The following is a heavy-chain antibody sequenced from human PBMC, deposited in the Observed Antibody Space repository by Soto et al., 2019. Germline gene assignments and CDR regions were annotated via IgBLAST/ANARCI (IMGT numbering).Heavy chain of an antibody. V-gene: IGHV3-73*01. J-gene: IGHJ4*02. D-gene: IGHD2-21*02. CDR2: IRDSAYSYAT. CDR3: TRLISDSHDY. CDR1: GFVFKDSA. Sequence: EVLLVESGGGLVQPGGSLTLSCAASGFVFKDSAIHWVRQASGKGLEWVGGIRDSAYSYATAYAESVKGRFTIARDESNNTAYLQISCLKTEDTAIYYFTRLISDSHDYWGQGTLVTVSS.